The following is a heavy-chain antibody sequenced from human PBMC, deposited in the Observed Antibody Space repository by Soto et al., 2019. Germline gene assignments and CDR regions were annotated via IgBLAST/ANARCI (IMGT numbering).Heavy chain of an antibody. CDR2: IIPIFGTA. CDR3: AGVGSSSSAKIYYFDY. D-gene: IGHD6-6*01. J-gene: IGHJ4*02. Sequence: QVQLVQSGAEVKKPGSSVKVSCKASGGTFSSYAISWVRQAPGQGLEWMGGIIPIFGTANYAQKFQGRVTITXXEXTXXAYMELSSLRSEDTAVYYCAGVGSSSSAKIYYFDYWGQGTLVTVSS. CDR1: GGTFSSYA. V-gene: IGHV1-69*05.